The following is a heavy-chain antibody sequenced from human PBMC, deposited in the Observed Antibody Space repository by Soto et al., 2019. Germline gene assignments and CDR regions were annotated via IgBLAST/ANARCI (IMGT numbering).Heavy chain of an antibody. D-gene: IGHD3-3*02. CDR3: TGHFWSSTNCYNRFDP. J-gene: IGHJ5*02. CDR1: GASISYYY. V-gene: IGHV4-59*01. Sequence: SETLSLTCAVSGASISYYYWSWIRPPQGKGLEWNGSVFSSGATNYNPSLKGRVTRALDTSNIQFPLELGSVSAADTAVELCTGHFWSSTNCYNRFDPWGQGTLVTVSS. CDR2: VFSSGAT.